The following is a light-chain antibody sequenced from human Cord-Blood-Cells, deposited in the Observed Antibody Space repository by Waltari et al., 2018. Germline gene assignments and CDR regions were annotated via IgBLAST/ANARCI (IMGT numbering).Light chain of an antibody. V-gene: IGKV3-15*01. CDR1: QSVSSN. CDR2: GAS. Sequence: EIVMTQSPATLSVSPGERATLSCRASQSVSSNLAWYQQKPGQAPRLLIYGASTRATCIPARVSGSGSGTEFTLTISSLQSEDFAVYYCQQYNNWPPYTFGQGTKLEIK. CDR3: QQYNNWPPYT. J-gene: IGKJ2*01.